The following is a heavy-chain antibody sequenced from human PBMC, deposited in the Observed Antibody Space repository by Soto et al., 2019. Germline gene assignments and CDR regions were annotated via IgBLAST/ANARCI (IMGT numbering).Heavy chain of an antibody. Sequence: QVQLVQSGAEVKKPGASVKVSCKASGYTFTGYYMHWVRQAPGQGLEWMGWINPNSGGTNYAQKFQGWVTMTRDTSISTAYMELSRLRSDDTAVYYCARDGGRDGYNFDYFDYWGQGTLVTVSS. CDR2: INPNSGGT. V-gene: IGHV1-2*04. J-gene: IGHJ4*02. CDR1: GYTFTGYY. CDR3: ARDGGRDGYNFDYFDY. D-gene: IGHD5-12*01.